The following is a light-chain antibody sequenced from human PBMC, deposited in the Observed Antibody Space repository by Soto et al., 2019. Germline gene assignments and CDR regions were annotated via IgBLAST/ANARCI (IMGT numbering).Light chain of an antibody. V-gene: IGKV3-11*01. J-gene: IGKJ4*01. CDR2: DAS. CDR1: QSISNY. CDR3: QQRSNWPQLT. Sequence: EIVLTQSPATLSLSPGDRATLSCRASQSISNYLVWYQQKPGQAPRLLIYDASNRATGIPARFSGSGSGTDFTLTISSLEPEDFSIYYCQQRSNWPQLTFGGGTKVEIK.